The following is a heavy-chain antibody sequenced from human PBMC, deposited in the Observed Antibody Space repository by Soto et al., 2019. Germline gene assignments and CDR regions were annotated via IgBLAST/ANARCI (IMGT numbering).Heavy chain of an antibody. CDR3: AKTYNDYYDSSGYYREYYFDY. V-gene: IGHV3-23*01. Sequence: GGSLRVPCAASGFSFGSHAMSWVRQAQGKGLKWVSAISGSGGSTYYADSVKGRFTISRDNSKNTLYLQMNSLRAEDTAVYYCAKTYNDYYDSSGYYREYYFDYWGQGTLVTVSS. CDR2: ISGSGGST. D-gene: IGHD3-22*01. J-gene: IGHJ4*02. CDR1: GFSFGSHA.